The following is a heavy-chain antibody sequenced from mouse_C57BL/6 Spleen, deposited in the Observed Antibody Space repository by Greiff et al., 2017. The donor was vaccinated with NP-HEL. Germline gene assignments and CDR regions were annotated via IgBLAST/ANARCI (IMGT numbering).Heavy chain of an antibody. V-gene: IGHV1-42*01. Sequence: EVQLVESGPELVKPGASVKISCKASGYSFTGYYMNWVKQSPEKSLEWIGEINPSTGGTTYNQKFKAKATLTVDKSSSTAYMQLKSLTSEDSAVYYCVYGLFDYWGQGTTLTVSS. CDR2: INPSTGGT. D-gene: IGHD1-1*02. J-gene: IGHJ2*01. CDR3: VYGLFDY. CDR1: GYSFTGYY.